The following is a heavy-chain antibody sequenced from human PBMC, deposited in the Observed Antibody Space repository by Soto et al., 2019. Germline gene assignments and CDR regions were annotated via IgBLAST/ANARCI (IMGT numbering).Heavy chain of an antibody. CDR2: LSGSGDTT. CDR3: AEGTQFFYYYAMDV. Sequence: GSLRLSCAASGFTFSSYGMNWVRQAPGKGLEWVSALSGSGDTTYYADSVRGRFSISRDNSKNTLYLQMSSLRGEDTAVYYCAEGTQFFYYYAMDVWGQGTTVTVSS. V-gene: IGHV3-23*01. CDR1: GFTFSSYG. J-gene: IGHJ6*02.